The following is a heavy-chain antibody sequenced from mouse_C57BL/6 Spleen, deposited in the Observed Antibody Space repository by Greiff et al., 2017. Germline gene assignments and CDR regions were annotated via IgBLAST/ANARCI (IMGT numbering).Heavy chain of an antibody. Sequence: EVKLVESGGGLVQPGGSLKLSCAASGFTFSDYYMYWVRQTPEKRLEWVAYISNGGGSTYYPDTVKGRFTISRDNAKNTLYLQMSRLKSEDTAMYYCARQGNTVVATYYAMDYWGQGTSVTVSS. CDR1: GFTFSDYY. CDR3: ARQGNTVVATYYAMDY. J-gene: IGHJ4*01. V-gene: IGHV5-12*01. D-gene: IGHD1-1*01. CDR2: ISNGGGST.